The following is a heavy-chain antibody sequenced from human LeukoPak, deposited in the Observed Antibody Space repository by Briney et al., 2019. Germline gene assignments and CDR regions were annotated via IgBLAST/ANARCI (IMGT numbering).Heavy chain of an antibody. CDR1: GCTFSRYW. J-gene: IGHJ5*02. D-gene: IGHD2-15*01. CDR2: INSDGSST. CDR3: AREYSTGFDP. V-gene: IGHV3-74*01. Sequence: GGSLRLSCAASGCTFSRYWMHWVRQGPGKGLVWVSRINSDGSSTSYADSVKGRFTISRDNAKNTLYLQMNSLRAEDTAVYHCAREYSTGFDPWGQGTLVTVSS.